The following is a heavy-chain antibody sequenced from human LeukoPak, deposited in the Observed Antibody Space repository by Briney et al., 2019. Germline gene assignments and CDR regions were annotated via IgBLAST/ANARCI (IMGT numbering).Heavy chain of an antibody. Sequence: AGGSLRLSCAASGFTFSSYSMNWDRQAPGKGLEWVSFISSTGGTIYYADAVKGRFTVSRDNAKNSLLLQMNSLRAEDTALYYCARGYSRAAFDIWGQGTMVTVSS. V-gene: IGHV3-48*01. CDR2: ISSTGGTI. J-gene: IGHJ3*02. D-gene: IGHD2-15*01. CDR1: GFTFSSYS. CDR3: ARGYSRAAFDI.